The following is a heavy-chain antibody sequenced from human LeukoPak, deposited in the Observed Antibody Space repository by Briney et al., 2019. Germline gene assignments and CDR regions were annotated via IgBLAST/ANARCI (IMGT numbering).Heavy chain of an antibody. J-gene: IGHJ4*02. CDR3: TTDYSITMVRGVITRYGKNDY. D-gene: IGHD3-10*01. V-gene: IGHV3-15*01. CDR2: IKSKTDGGTT. CDR1: GFTFSNAW. Sequence: GGSLRLSCAASGFTFSNAWMSWVRQAPGKGLEWVGRIKSKTDGGTTDYAAPVKGRFTISRDDSKNTLYLQMNSLKTEDTAVYYCTTDYSITMVRGVITRYGKNDYWGQGTLVTASP.